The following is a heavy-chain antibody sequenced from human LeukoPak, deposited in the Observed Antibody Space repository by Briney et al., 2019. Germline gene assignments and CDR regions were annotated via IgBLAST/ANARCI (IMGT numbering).Heavy chain of an antibody. Sequence: PSETLSLTCTVSGGSISSGGYYWSWIRQHPGKGLEWIGYIYYSGSTNYNPSLKSRVTISVDTSKNQFSLKLSSVTAADTAVYYCARHRATTHYMDVWGKGTTVTVSS. V-gene: IGHV4-61*08. J-gene: IGHJ6*03. D-gene: IGHD4-17*01. CDR2: IYYSGST. CDR3: ARHRATTHYMDV. CDR1: GGSISSGGYY.